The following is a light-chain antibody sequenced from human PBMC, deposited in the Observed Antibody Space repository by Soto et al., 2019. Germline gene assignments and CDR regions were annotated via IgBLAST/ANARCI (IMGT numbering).Light chain of an antibody. CDR3: MQALQTPWT. CDR2: LGS. CDR1: QSLLHSNGYNY. J-gene: IGKJ1*01. Sequence: DIVMTQSPLSLPVTPGEPASISCRSSQSLLHSNGYNYLDWCLQQPGQSPQILIYLGSNRASGVPDEFSGSGSGTNFTLKISRGEAEDVGAYYCMQALQTPWTFGQGTKVEIK. V-gene: IGKV2-28*01.